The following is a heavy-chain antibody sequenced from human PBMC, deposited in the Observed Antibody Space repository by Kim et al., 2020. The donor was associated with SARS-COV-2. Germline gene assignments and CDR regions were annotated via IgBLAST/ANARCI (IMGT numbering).Heavy chain of an antibody. D-gene: IGHD3-22*01. CDR1: GYTFTSYY. Sequence: ASVKVSCKASGYTFTSYYMHWVRQAPGQGLEWMGIINPSGGSTSYAQKFQGRVTMTRDTSTSTVYMELSSLRSEDTAVYYCARLIGYDSSGRDAFDIWGQGTMVTVSS. CDR3: ARLIGYDSSGRDAFDI. J-gene: IGHJ3*02. CDR2: INPSGGST. V-gene: IGHV1-46*01.